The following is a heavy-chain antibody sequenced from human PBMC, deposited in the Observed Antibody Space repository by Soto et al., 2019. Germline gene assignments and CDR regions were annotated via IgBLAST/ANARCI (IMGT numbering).Heavy chain of an antibody. Sequence: SETLSLTCAVSGYSISSGYYWGWIRQPPGKGPEWIGSIYHSGSTYYNPSLKSRVTISVDTSKNQFSLKLSSVTAADTAVYYCARVGQRWEPSGAFDIWGQGTMVTVSS. CDR1: GYSISSGYY. CDR3: ARVGQRWEPSGAFDI. V-gene: IGHV4-38-2*01. CDR2: IYHSGST. J-gene: IGHJ3*02. D-gene: IGHD1-26*01.